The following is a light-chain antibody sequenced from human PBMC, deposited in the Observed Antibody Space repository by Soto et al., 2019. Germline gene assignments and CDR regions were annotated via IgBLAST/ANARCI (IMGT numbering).Light chain of an antibody. V-gene: IGKV2-30*02. CDR3: MQGTHWPPYT. CDR2: KVY. Sequence: DVVMTQSPLSLPVTLGQPASISCRSSQSLVHSDGNTFLNWFQQRPGQSPRRLIYKVYNRDSGVRDRFSGSGSGTDFTLKISRVEAEDVGVYYCMQGTHWPPYTFGQGTKLEIK. CDR1: QSLVHSDGNTF. J-gene: IGKJ2*01.